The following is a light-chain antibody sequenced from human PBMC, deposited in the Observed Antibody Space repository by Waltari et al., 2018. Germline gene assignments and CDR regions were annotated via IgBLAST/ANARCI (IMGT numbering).Light chain of an antibody. CDR3: SSYTSSSTQV. CDR2: DVT. J-gene: IGLJ2*01. CDR1: SSDVGGYNY. V-gene: IGLV2-14*03. Sequence: QSALTQPASVSGSPGQSITIFCTGTSSDVGGYNYVSWYQQHPGKAPKLIIFDVTNRAAGVSNRFPGSKSGNTAFLTISGLQTEDEADYYCSSYTSSSTQVFGGGTRLTVL.